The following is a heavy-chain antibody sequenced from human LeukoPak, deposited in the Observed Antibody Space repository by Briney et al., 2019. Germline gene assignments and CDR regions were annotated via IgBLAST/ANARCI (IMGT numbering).Heavy chain of an antibody. V-gene: IGHV4-59*01. J-gene: IGHJ4*02. Sequence: SETLSLTCTVSGGSISSYYWSWIRQPPGKGLEWIGYIYYSGSTNYNPSLKSRVTISVDTSKNQFSLKLSSVTAADTAVYYCARGALAAEFDYWGQGTLVTVSS. CDR3: ARGALAAEFDY. CDR1: GGSISSYY. CDR2: IYYSGST. D-gene: IGHD6-25*01.